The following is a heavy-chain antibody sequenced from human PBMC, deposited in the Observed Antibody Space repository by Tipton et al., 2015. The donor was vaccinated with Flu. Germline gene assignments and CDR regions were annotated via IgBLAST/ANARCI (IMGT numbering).Heavy chain of an antibody. V-gene: IGHV4-34*01. CDR2: INHSGST. CDR1: GGSFSGYY. D-gene: IGHD2-15*01. J-gene: IGHJ4*02. Sequence: TLSLTCAVYGGSFSGYYWSWIRQPPGKGLEWIGEINHSGSTNYNPSLKSRVTISVDTSKNQFSLKLSSVTAADTAVYYCARGIWPDYWGQGTLVTVSS. CDR3: ARGIWPDY.